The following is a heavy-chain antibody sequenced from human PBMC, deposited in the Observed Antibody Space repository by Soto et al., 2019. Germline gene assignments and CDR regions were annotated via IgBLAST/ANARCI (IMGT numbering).Heavy chain of an antibody. Sequence: QVQLVQSGAEVKKPGASVKVSCKASGYTFTSYYMHWVRQAPGQGLEWMGIINPSGGSTSYAQKFQGGVTMTRDTSTSTVYMELSSLRSEDTAVYYCARESRIVGATGGHYFDYWGQGTLVTVSS. D-gene: IGHD1-26*01. J-gene: IGHJ4*02. CDR3: ARESRIVGATGGHYFDY. V-gene: IGHV1-46*01. CDR2: INPSGGST. CDR1: GYTFTSYY.